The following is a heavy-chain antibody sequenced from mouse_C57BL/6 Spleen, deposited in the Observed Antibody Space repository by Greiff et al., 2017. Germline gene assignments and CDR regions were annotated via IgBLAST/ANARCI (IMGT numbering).Heavy chain of an antibody. CDR1: GYSFTDYN. CDR2: INPNYGTT. J-gene: IGHJ2*01. V-gene: IGHV1-39*01. D-gene: IGHD2-1*01. Sequence: EVKLMESGPELVKPGASVKISCKASGYSFTDYNMNWVKQSNGKSLEWIGVINPNYGTTSYNQKFKGKATLTVDQSSSTAYMQLTSLTSEDAAVYYCARSPSYGNYEGFAYWGQGTILTVSA. CDR3: ARSPSYGNYEGFAY.